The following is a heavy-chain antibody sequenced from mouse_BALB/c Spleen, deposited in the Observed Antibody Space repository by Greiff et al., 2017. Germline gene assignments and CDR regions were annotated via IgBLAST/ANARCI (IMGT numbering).Heavy chain of an antibody. CDR1: GFTFTDYY. V-gene: IGHV7-3*02. CDR3: ARDYGNAPFDY. D-gene: IGHD2-1*01. J-gene: IGHJ2*01. CDR2: IRNKANGYTT. Sequence: EVMLVESGGGLVQPGGSLRLSCATSGFTFTDYYMSWVRQPPGKALEWLGFIRNKANGYTTEYSASVKGRFTISRDNSQSILYLQMNTLRAEDSATYYCARDYGNAPFDYWGQGTTLTVSS.